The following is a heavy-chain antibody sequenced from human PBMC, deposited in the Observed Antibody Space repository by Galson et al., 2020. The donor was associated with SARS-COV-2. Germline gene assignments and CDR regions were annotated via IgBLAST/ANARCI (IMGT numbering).Heavy chain of an antibody. D-gene: IGHD1-7*01. CDR2: ISYDGSNK. J-gene: IGHJ5*02. Sequence: GESLKISCAASGFTFSSYAMHWVRQAPGKGLEWVAVISYDGSNKYYADSVKGRFTISRDNSKNTLYLQMNSLRAEDTAVYYCARDSRASYNWNYDSWFDPWGQETLVTVSS. CDR3: ARDSRASYNWNYDSWFDP. CDR1: GFTFSSYA. V-gene: IGHV3-30*01.